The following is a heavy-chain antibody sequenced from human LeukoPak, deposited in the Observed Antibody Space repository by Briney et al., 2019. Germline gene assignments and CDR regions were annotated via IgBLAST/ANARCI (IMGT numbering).Heavy chain of an antibody. D-gene: IGHD2-15*01. V-gene: IGHV1-69*04. J-gene: IGHJ3*02. Sequence: GASVKVSCKASGCTFSSYTISWVRQAPGQGLEWMGRIIPIRGIANYAQKFQGRVTITADKSTSTAYMKLSSLRSEDTAVYCCARDLAATDAFDIWGQGTMVTVSS. CDR3: ARDLAATDAFDI. CDR1: GCTFSSYT. CDR2: IIPIRGIA.